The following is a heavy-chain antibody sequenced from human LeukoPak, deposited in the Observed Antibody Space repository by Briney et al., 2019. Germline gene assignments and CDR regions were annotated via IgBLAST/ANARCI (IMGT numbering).Heavy chain of an antibody. CDR2: IYYSGST. CDR3: ARDAGTGWYFDL. J-gene: IGHJ2*01. CDR1: GGSISSHY. V-gene: IGHV4-59*11. D-gene: IGHD3/OR15-3a*01. Sequence: SETLSLTCSVSGGSISSHYWSWIRQPPGKGLEWIGYIYYSGSTNYNSSLKSRVTMSVDTSKNQFSLKLNSVTAADTALYFCARDAGTGWYFDLWGRGTLVTVSS.